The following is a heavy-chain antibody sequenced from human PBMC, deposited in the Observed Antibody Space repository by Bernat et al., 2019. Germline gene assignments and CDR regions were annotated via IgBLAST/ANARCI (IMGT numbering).Heavy chain of an antibody. Sequence: QVQLVESGGGVVQPGRSLRLSCAASGFTFSSYAMHWVRQAPGRGLEWVAVIADDGSNKYYADSVKGRFTISGDNSKNTLYLQMNSLRAEDTAVYYCARAYYYDSSGVDYWGQGALVTVSS. J-gene: IGHJ4*02. D-gene: IGHD3-22*01. CDR1: GFTFSSYA. CDR3: ARAYYYDSSGVDY. CDR2: IADDGSNK. V-gene: IGHV3-30-3*01.